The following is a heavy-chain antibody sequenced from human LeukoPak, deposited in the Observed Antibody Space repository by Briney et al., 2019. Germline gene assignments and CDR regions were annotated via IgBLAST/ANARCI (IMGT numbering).Heavy chain of an antibody. J-gene: IGHJ4*02. CDR1: GFTFGSYA. Sequence: GGSLRLSCAASGFTFGSYAMSWVRQAPGKGLEWVSAISGSGGSTYYADSVKGRFTISTDNSKNTLYLQMNSLRAEDTAVYYCAKDRSGDYSEYFDYWGQGTLVTVSS. V-gene: IGHV3-23*01. CDR2: ISGSGGST. D-gene: IGHD4-4*01. CDR3: AKDRSGDYSEYFDY.